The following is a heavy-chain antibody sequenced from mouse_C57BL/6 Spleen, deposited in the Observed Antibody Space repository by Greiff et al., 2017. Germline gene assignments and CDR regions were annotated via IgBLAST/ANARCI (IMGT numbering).Heavy chain of an antibody. V-gene: IGHV5-6*01. J-gene: IGHJ4*01. CDR1: GFTFSSYG. CDR3: ARHYDYDERDYYAMDY. D-gene: IGHD2-4*01. Sequence: EVNLVESGGDLVKPGGSLKLSCAASGFTFSSYGMSWVRQTPDKRLEWVATISSGGSYTYYPDSVKGRFTISRDNAKNTLYLQMSSLKSEDTAMYYCARHYDYDERDYYAMDYWGQGTSVTVSS. CDR2: ISSGGSYT.